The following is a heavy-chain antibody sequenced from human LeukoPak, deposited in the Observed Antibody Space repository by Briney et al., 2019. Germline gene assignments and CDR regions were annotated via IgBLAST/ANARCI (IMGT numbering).Heavy chain of an antibody. CDR2: VYSSDRT. V-gene: IGHV3-66*01. Sequence: PGGSLRLSCAASGFTVNSNYMSWVRQAPGEGLEWASVVYSSDRTYYADSVKGRFTISRDDSTNTLYLLMNSLRAEDTAVYYCARVVCSGGTCYSVGRRFDYWGQGTLVTVSS. CDR3: ARVVCSGGTCYSVGRRFDY. CDR1: GFTVNSNY. D-gene: IGHD2-15*01. J-gene: IGHJ4*02.